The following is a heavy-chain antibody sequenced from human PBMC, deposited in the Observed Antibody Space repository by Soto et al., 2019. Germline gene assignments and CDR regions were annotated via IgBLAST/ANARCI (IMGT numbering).Heavy chain of an antibody. J-gene: IGHJ4*02. Sequence: SETLSLTCTVSGASITFGGYSWSWIRQTPGKGLEWIGYINHLETTFYNPSFESRLTLSIDRAKNQFSLKLHSMSAADRAVYFCARGGGSDSSDYWGQGILVTVSS. V-gene: IGHV4-30-2*01. CDR1: GASITFGGYS. CDR3: ARGGGSDSSDY. CDR2: INHLETT. D-gene: IGHD1-26*01.